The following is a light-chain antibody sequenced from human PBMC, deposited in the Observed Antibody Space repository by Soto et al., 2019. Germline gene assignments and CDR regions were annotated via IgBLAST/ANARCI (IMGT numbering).Light chain of an antibody. CDR2: GNS. CDR1: SSNIGAGYD. J-gene: IGLJ2*01. V-gene: IGLV1-40*01. CDR3: QSCGRSLCVV. Sequence: QSVLTQPPSVSGAPGQRVTISCTGSSSNIGAGYDVHWYQQLPGAAPQLLIYGNSKRPSGVPDRFSGSKSGTSASLAITGLQDEDDDYYQCQSCGRSLCVVFGGGTKLTVL.